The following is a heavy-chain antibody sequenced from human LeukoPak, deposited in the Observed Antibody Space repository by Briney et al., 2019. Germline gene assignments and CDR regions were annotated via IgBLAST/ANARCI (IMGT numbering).Heavy chain of an antibody. CDR3: ARVRPRYSSGWYNFDY. CDR1: GGSFSGYY. CDR2: INHSGST. Sequence: SETLSLTCAVYGGSFSGYYWSWIHQPPGKGLEWIGEINHSGSTNYNPSLKSRVTISVDTSKNQFSLKLSSVTAADTAVYYCARVRPRYSSGWYNFDYWGQGTLVTVSS. D-gene: IGHD6-19*01. V-gene: IGHV4-34*01. J-gene: IGHJ4*02.